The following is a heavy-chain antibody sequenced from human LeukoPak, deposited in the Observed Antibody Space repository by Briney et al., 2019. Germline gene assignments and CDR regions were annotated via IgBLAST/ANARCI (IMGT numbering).Heavy chain of an antibody. J-gene: IGHJ4*02. CDR1: GIIFSNYG. CDR3: AKDIRGYSSGWPWFDY. CDR2: ISGSGAKT. D-gene: IGHD2-15*01. V-gene: IGHV3-23*01. Sequence: GASLRLSCTVSGIIFSNYGMSWVRQTPGKGLEWVSGISGSGAKTYYADSVKGRFSISRDNSKNTVYLQVNSLRGEDTAVYYCAKDIRGYSSGWPWFDYWGQETLVTVSP.